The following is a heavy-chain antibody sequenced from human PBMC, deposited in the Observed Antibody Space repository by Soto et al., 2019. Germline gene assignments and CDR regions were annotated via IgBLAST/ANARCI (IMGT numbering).Heavy chain of an antibody. D-gene: IGHD6-19*01. Sequence: SETLSLTCTVSGGSISSYYWSWIRQPPGKGLEWIGHIYYSGSTNYNPSLKSRVTISVDASKNQFSLKLSSVTAADTAVYYCAMGIAVAGNFDYWGQGTLVTVSS. CDR3: AMGIAVAGNFDY. CDR1: GGSISSYY. V-gene: IGHV4-59*01. CDR2: IYYSGST. J-gene: IGHJ4*02.